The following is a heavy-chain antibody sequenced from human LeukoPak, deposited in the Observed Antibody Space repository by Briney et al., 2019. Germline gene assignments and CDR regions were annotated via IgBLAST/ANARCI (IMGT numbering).Heavy chain of an antibody. Sequence: GRSLRLSCAPSGFTFDDYAMHWVRQAPGKGLEWVSGISWNSGSIGYADSVKGRFTTSRDNAKNSVYLQVNSLRAEDTGIYYCARIGYSSSSFDFWGQGSLVTVSS. V-gene: IGHV3-9*01. CDR2: ISWNSGSI. J-gene: IGHJ4*02. D-gene: IGHD6-13*01. CDR1: GFTFDDYA. CDR3: ARIGYSSSSFDF.